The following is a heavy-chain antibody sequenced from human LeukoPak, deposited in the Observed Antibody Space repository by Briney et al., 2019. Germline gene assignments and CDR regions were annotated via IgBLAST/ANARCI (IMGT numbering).Heavy chain of an antibody. J-gene: IGHJ4*02. CDR1: GYTFTGYY. CDR3: ARDRQRWWEDYCDSSGYYGDY. D-gene: IGHD3-22*01. CDR2: INPNSGGT. Sequence: GASVKVSCKASGYTFTGYYMHWVRQAPGQGLEWMGWINPNSGGTNYAQKFQGRVTMTRDTSISTAYMELSRLRSDDTAVYYCARDRQRWWEDYCDSSGYYGDYWGQGTLVTVSS. V-gene: IGHV1-2*02.